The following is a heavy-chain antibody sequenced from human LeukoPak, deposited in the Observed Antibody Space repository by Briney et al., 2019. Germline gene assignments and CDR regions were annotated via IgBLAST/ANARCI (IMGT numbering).Heavy chain of an antibody. CDR2: ISSSSSYI. D-gene: IGHD6-13*01. CDR1: GFTFSSYS. CDR3: ARGGYSSSWYFQDYYYYMDV. J-gene: IGHJ6*03. Sequence: PGGSLRLSCAASGFTFSSYSMNWVRQAPGKGLEWVSSISSSSSYIYYADSVKGRFTISRDNAKNSLYLQMNSLRAEDTAVYYCARGGYSSSWYFQDYYYYMDVWGKGTTVTVSS. V-gene: IGHV3-21*01.